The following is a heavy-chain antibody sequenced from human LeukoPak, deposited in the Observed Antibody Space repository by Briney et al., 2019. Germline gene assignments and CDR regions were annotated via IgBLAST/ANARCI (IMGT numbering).Heavy chain of an antibody. J-gene: IGHJ4*02. CDR2: ISYDGSNK. Sequence: GGSLRLSCAASGFTFSSYGMHWVRQAPGKGLEWVAVISYDGSNKYYADSVKGRFTISRDNSKNTLYLQMNSLRAEDTAVYYCAKDGGSYKTYYYGSGSYFGGADYWGQGTLVTVSS. CDR1: GFTFSSYG. V-gene: IGHV3-30*18. D-gene: IGHD3-10*01. CDR3: AKDGGSYKTYYYGSGSYFGGADY.